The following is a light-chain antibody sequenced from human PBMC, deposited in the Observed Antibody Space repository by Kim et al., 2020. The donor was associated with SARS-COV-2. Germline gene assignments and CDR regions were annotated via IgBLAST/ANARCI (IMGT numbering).Light chain of an antibody. J-gene: IGLJ1*01. Sequence: QSITTSCTGTSSDVGGYSYVSWYQQHPGKAPKLMICDVSNRPSGVSNRFSGSKSGNTASLTISGLQAEDEADYYCSSYTRSTTNYVFGTGTKVTVL. CDR3: SSYTRSTTNYV. CDR1: SSDVGGYSY. CDR2: DVS. V-gene: IGLV2-14*03.